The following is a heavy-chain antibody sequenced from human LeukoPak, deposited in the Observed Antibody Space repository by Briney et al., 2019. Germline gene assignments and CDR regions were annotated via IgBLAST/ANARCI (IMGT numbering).Heavy chain of an antibody. CDR1: GYSISSGYY. D-gene: IGHD1-1*01. CDR2: IYHSGST. CDR3: ARRMESADY. V-gene: IGHV4-38-2*02. J-gene: IGHJ4*02. Sequence: SETLSLTCTVSGYSISSGYYWGWIRQPPGKGLEWIGSIYHSGSTYYNPSLKSRVTMSVDTSKNQFSLRLSSVTATDTAVYYCARRMESADYWGQGTLVTVSS.